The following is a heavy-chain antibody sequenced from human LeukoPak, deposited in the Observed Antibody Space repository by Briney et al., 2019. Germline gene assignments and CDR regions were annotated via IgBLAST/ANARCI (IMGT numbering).Heavy chain of an antibody. V-gene: IGHV1-8*01. CDR2: MNPNSGNT. CDR3: ARANPRYDYVWGSYRRPGAFDI. Sequence: GASVTVSCTASGYTFTSYDINWVRQATGQGLEWMGWMNPNSGNTGYAQKFQGRVTMTRNTSISTAYMELSSLRSEDTAVYYCARANPRYDYVWGSYRRPGAFDIWGQGTMVTVSS. J-gene: IGHJ3*02. CDR1: GYTFTSYD. D-gene: IGHD3-16*02.